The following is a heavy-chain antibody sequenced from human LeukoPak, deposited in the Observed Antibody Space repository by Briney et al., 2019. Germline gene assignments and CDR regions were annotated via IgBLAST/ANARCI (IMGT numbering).Heavy chain of an antibody. CDR2: IYTSGST. J-gene: IGHJ5*02. CDR1: GGSISSYY. CDR3: ARDYYDFWSGYYTGLWFDP. Sequence: SETLSLTCTVSGGSISSYYWSWIRQPPGKGLEWIGYIYTSGSTNYNPSLKSRVTISVDTSKNQFSLKLSSVTAADTAVYYCARDYYDFWSGYYTGLWFDPWGQGTLVTVSS. D-gene: IGHD3-3*01. V-gene: IGHV4-4*09.